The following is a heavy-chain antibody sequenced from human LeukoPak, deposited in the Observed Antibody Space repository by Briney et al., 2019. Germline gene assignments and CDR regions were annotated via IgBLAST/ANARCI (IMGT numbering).Heavy chain of an antibody. CDR3: ARGGYYDSSGSFDY. CDR2: ISTNGGSA. Sequence: QSGGSLRLSCAASGFTFSNYAMYWVRQAPGRGLEYVSAISTNGGSADYANSVKGRFTISRDNSDNRVFLQMGTLRAEDMAVYYCARGGYYDSSGSFDYWGQGALVTVSS. V-gene: IGHV3-64*01. CDR1: GFTFSNYA. D-gene: IGHD3-22*01. J-gene: IGHJ4*02.